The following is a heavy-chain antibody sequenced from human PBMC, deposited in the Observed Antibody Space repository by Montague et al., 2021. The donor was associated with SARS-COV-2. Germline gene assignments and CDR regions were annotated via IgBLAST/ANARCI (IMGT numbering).Heavy chain of an antibody. V-gene: IGHV3-9*01. J-gene: IGHJ4*02. CDR3: AKAQSLSVTLRYFDS. CDR1: GFTFDDYA. Sequence: SLRLSWAASGFTFDDYAMHWVRQAPGRGLEWVSGINWNSGTIYYADSVKGRFTISRDNAKNSLSLQMDSLRAEDTALYYCAKAQSLSVTLRYFDSWGQGTLVTVSS. D-gene: IGHD4-11*01. CDR2: INWNSGTI.